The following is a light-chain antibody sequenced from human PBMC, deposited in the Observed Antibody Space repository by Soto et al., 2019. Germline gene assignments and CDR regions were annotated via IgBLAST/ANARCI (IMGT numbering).Light chain of an antibody. J-gene: IGKJ5*01. CDR1: QDIRGA. V-gene: IGKV1-13*02. Sequence: AIQVTQSPSSLSASVGDRVTITCRASQDIRGALAWYQQKPGKAPKLLIYDVSTLESGVPSRFSGRGSGTEFTLAISSLQPEDCGTYYCQQFNSYPITFGHGTRLEIK. CDR3: QQFNSYPIT. CDR2: DVS.